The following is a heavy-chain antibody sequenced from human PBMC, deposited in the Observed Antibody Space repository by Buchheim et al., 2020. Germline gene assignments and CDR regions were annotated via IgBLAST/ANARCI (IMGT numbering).Heavy chain of an antibody. J-gene: IGHJ4*02. CDR3: VAEMAD. Sequence: EVQLLESGGGLVQSGGSLRLSCAASGFTFSTYAMSWVRRAPGKGLEWVSTISDGGDNTYYEDAVQGRFTISRDNSKHPLYLRMNSLRAEDTAVYYCVAEMADWGQGTL. CDR1: GFTFSTYA. V-gene: IGHV3-23*01. CDR2: ISDGGDNT. D-gene: IGHD5-24*01.